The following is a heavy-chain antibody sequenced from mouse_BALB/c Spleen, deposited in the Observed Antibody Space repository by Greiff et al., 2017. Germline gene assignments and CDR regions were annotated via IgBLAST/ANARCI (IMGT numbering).Heavy chain of an antibody. Sequence: QVQLQQSGAELVRPGTSVKVSCKASGYAFTNYLIEWVKQRPGQGLEWIGVINPGGGGTNYNEKFKGKATLTADKSSSTAYMQLSSLTSDDSAVYFCARKGLRGDYAMDYWGQGTSVTVSS. CDR1: GYAFTNYL. CDR2: INPGGGGT. CDR3: ARKGLRGDYAMDY. J-gene: IGHJ4*01. V-gene: IGHV1-54*01. D-gene: IGHD1-1*01.